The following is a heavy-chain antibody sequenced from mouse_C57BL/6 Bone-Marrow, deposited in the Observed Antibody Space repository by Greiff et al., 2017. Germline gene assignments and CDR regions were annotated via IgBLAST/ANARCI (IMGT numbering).Heavy chain of an antibody. J-gene: IGHJ4*01. CDR2: IDPNSGGT. Sequence: VQLQQSDAELVKPGASVKISCKVSGYTFTDHTIHWMKQRPGRGLEWIGRIDPNSGGTKYNEKFKSKATLTVDKPSSTAYMQLSSLTSEDSAVYYCARRRAMDYWGQGTSVTVSS. V-gene: IGHV1-72*01. CDR1: GYTFTDHT. CDR3: ARRRAMDY.